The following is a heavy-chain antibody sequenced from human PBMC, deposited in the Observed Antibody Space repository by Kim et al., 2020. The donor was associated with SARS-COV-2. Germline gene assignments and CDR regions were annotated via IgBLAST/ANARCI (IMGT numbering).Heavy chain of an antibody. CDR1: GGSISSSNW. CDR2: IYHSGST. CDR3: ARGRFGELSLFDY. Sequence: SETLSLTCAVSGGSISSSNWWSWVRQPPGKGLEWIGEIYHSGSTNYNPSLKSRVTISVDKSKNQFSLKLSSVTAADTAVYYCARGRFGELSLFDYWGQGTLVTVSS. V-gene: IGHV4-4*02. J-gene: IGHJ4*02. D-gene: IGHD3-10*01.